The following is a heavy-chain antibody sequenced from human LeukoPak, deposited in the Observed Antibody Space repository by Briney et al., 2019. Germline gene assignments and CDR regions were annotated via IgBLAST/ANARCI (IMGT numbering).Heavy chain of an antibody. D-gene: IGHD3-22*01. CDR1: GYTFTSYA. V-gene: IGHV1-3*01. CDR3: ARDPSGYDAFDI. J-gene: IGHJ3*02. CDR2: INAGNGNT. Sequence: ASVKVSCTASGYTFTSYAMHWVRQAPGQRLEWMGWINAGNGNTKYSQKFQGRVTITRDTSASTAYMELSSLRSEDTAVYYCARDPSGYDAFDIWGQGTMVTVSS.